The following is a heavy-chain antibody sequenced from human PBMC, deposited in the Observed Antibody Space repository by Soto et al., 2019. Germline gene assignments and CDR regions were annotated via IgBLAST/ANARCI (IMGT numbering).Heavy chain of an antibody. D-gene: IGHD6-6*01. V-gene: IGHV5-51*01. CDR1: GYKFTGYW. Sequence: PGESLKISCKGSGYKFTGYWIGWVRQKAGKGLEWIGIIYPGDSDTRYSPSFQGQVTISADKSTNTAYLQWSSLKASDTAVYYCARDAPMIAARLFDYWGQGTLVTVSS. CDR3: ARDAPMIAARLFDY. CDR2: IYPGDSDT. J-gene: IGHJ4*02.